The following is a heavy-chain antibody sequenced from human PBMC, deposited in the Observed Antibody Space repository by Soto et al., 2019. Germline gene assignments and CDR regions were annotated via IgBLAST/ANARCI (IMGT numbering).Heavy chain of an antibody. D-gene: IGHD6-25*01. CDR2: ISGGSAYI. V-gene: IGHV3-21*01. CDR1: GFIFSSYY. Sequence: GSLRLSCVGPGFIFSSYYMNWVRQAPGKGLEWVSSISGGSAYIYYADSVKGRFTISRDNAKNSLYLEMNSLRVEDTAVYYCVRVWRLVGRYGMDVWGQGTPVTVSS. J-gene: IGHJ6*02. CDR3: VRVWRLVGRYGMDV.